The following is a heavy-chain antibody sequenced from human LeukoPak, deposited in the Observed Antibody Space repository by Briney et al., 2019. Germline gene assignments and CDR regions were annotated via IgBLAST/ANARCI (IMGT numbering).Heavy chain of an antibody. Sequence: SETLSLTCAVYGGSFSGYYWSWIRQPPGKGLEWIGEINHSGGTNYNPSLKSRVTISVDTSKNQFSLKLSSVTAADTAVYYCARRRPRYSSRSLDYWGQGTLVTVSS. D-gene: IGHD6-13*01. CDR1: GGSFSGYY. J-gene: IGHJ4*02. CDR2: INHSGGT. CDR3: ARRRPRYSSRSLDY. V-gene: IGHV4-34*01.